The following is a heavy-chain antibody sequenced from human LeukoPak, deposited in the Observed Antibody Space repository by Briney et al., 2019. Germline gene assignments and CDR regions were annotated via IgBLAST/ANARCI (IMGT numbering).Heavy chain of an antibody. CDR2: IYYSGST. J-gene: IGHJ6*03. Sequence: PSETLSLTCTVSGGSISSYYWSWIRQPPGKGLEWIGYIYYSGSTNYNPSLKSRVTISVDTSKNHFSLRLSSVTAADTAVYYCARHLSWRPGYYYMDVWGKGTTVTISS. CDR3: ARHLSWRPGYYYMDV. D-gene: IGHD2/OR15-2a*01. CDR1: GGSISSYY. V-gene: IGHV4-59*08.